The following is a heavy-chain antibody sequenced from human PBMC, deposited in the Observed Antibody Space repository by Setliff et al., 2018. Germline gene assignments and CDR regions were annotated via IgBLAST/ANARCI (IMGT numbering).Heavy chain of an antibody. V-gene: IGHV1-46*01. J-gene: IGHJ5*02. CDR3: AQTKGFVDGYLDP. D-gene: IGHD2-21*02. CDR1: GYTLTKYY. CDR2: INPSGGLT. Sequence: ASVKVSCKASGYTLTKYYMHWVRQAPGQGLEWMGIINPSGGLTRYAQKFQGRVTMTRDTSTSIVYMEVSSLRSDDTAVYYCAQTKGFVDGYLDPWGQGTLVTVSS.